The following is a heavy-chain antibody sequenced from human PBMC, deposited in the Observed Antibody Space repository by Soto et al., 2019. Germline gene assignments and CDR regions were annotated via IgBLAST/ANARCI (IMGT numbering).Heavy chain of an antibody. CDR2: ISSDGDTI. D-gene: IGHD5-12*01. J-gene: IGHJ6*02. CDR1: GFTFHGYA. CDR3: TKGGYDLIYYFGMDV. V-gene: IGHV3-9*01. Sequence: EVQLIESGGGWVQPGTSLRVSCAASGFTFHGYAMHWVRQAPGKGLEWGSGISSDGDTIAYADSVQGRFTVFRDNAKNSLYLQMNSLREEDTALYYCTKGGYDLIYYFGMDVWGQGTTVTVSS.